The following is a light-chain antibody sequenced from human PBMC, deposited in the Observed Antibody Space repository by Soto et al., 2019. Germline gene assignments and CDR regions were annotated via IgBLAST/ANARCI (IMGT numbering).Light chain of an antibody. CDR1: TSNIGSNT. CDR3: ASWDDSLSSHV. Sequence: QSVLTQPPSASGTPGQRVTISCSGSTSNIGSNTVTWYQQFPGAAPRLLIHSNDQRPSGVPDRFSGSKSGTSASLALSGLQSEDKADYYCASWDDSLSSHVFGGGTKVTVL. CDR2: SND. J-gene: IGLJ1*01. V-gene: IGLV1-44*01.